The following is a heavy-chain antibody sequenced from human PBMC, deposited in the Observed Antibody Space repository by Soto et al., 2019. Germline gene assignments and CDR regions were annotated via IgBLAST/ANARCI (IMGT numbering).Heavy chain of an antibody. CDR2: IKQDGTEK. CDR3: ARHALVSNSPI. CDR1: GFTFSTYW. V-gene: IGHV3-7*05. D-gene: IGHD6-6*01. J-gene: IGHJ4*02. Sequence: EVQVVESGGGLVQPGGSLRLSCAASGFTFSTYWMSWVRQAPGKGLEWVANIKQDGTEKYYVDSVKGRFTISRDNAKNSLYLQMNSLRAEDTAVYYCARHALVSNSPIWGQGTLVTVSS.